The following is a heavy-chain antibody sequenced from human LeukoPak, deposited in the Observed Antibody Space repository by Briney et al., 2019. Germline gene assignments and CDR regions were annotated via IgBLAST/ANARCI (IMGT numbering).Heavy chain of an antibody. Sequence: SGGSLRLPCAASGFTVSSNYMSWVRQAPGKGLEWVSEIYSDGSTYYAASVKGRFSISRDNSKNTVYLQMNSLRAEDTAVYYCARELREHGVFDIWGQGTMVTVSS. CDR2: IYSDGST. J-gene: IGHJ3*02. V-gene: IGHV3-53*01. D-gene: IGHD1-26*01. CDR1: GFTVSSNY. CDR3: ARELREHGVFDI.